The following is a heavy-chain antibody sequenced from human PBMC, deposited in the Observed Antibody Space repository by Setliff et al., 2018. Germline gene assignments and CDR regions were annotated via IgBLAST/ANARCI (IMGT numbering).Heavy chain of an antibody. V-gene: IGHV2-70*11. J-gene: IGHJ4*02. CDR2: IDWDDDK. CDR1: GFSLSTSGMC. CDR3: GHRQGGNSFRVDN. D-gene: IGHD1-26*01. Sequence: GSGPTLVNPTQTLTLTCTFSGFSLSTSGMCVSWIRQPPGKALEWLARIDWDDDKYSSTSLKTRITISKDTSKNQVVLTMTNMDPVDTATYYCGHRQGGNSFRVDNWGQGTLVTVSS.